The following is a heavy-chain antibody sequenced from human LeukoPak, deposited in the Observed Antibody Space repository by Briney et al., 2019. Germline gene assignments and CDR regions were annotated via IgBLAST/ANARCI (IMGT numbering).Heavy chain of an antibody. CDR2: VYYSGST. CDR3: ARESPSSSGYSRYFQH. Sequence: PSETLSLTCTVSGGSISSSSYYWGWIRQPPGKGLEWIGNVYYSGSTYYNPSLKSRVTISVDTSKNQFSLKLSSVTAADTAVYYCARESPSSSGYSRYFQHWGQGTLVTVSS. CDR1: GGSISSSSYY. D-gene: IGHD3-22*01. V-gene: IGHV4-39*07. J-gene: IGHJ1*01.